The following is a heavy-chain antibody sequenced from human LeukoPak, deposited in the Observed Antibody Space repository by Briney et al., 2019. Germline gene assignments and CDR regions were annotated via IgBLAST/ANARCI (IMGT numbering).Heavy chain of an antibody. CDR1: GYTFTSYY. V-gene: IGHV1-46*01. D-gene: IGHD1-26*01. CDR2: INPSGGST. CDR3: ARTQWELLHLYDYFDY. Sequence: ASVKVSCKASGYTFTSYYMQWVRQAPGQGLEWMGIINPSGGSTTYAQKFQGRVTMTRDTSTSTVYMKLSSLRSEDTAVYYCARTQWELLHLYDYFDYWGQGTLVTVSS. J-gene: IGHJ4*02.